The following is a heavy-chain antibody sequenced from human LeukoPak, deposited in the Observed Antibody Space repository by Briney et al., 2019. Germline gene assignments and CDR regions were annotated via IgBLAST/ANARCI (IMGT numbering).Heavy chain of an antibody. Sequence: PSETLSLTCTVSGGSISSYYWSWIRQPPGKGLEWIGYIYYSGSTNYNPSLKSRVTISVDTSKNQFSLKLSSVTAADTAVYYCARAHGYYYYYMDVWGKGTTVTISS. V-gene: IGHV4-59*01. J-gene: IGHJ6*03. CDR2: IYYSGST. CDR3: ARAHGYYYYYMDV. CDR1: GGSISSYY.